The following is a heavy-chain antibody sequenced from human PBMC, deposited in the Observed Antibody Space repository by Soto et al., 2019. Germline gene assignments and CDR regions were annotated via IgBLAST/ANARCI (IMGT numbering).Heavy chain of an antibody. D-gene: IGHD2-15*01. V-gene: IGHV4-31*03. CDR1: GGSISSGGYY. CDR3: ARVVVAALYGYFDY. J-gene: IGHJ4*02. Sequence: SETLSLTCTVSGGSISSGGYYWSWIRQHPGKGLEWIGYIYYSGSTYYNPSLKSRVTISVDTSKNQFSLKLSSVTAADTAVYYCARVVVAALYGYFDYWGQGTLVTVSS. CDR2: IYYSGST.